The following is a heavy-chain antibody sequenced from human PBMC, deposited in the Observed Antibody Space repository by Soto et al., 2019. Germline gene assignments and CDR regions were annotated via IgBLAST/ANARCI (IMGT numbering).Heavy chain of an antibody. CDR2: IYYSGST. Sequence: SETLSLTCTVSGGSISSYYWSWIRQPPGKGLEWIGYIYYSGSTYYNPSLKSRVTISVDTSKNQFSLKLSSVTAADTAVYYCARRGFQGDYFDYWGQGTLVTVSS. CDR1: GGSISSYY. D-gene: IGHD3-10*01. CDR3: ARRGFQGDYFDY. V-gene: IGHV4-59*08. J-gene: IGHJ4*02.